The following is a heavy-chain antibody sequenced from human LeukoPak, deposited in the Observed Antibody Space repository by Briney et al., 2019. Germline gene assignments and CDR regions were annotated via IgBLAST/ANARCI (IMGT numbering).Heavy chain of an antibody. CDR1: GYTFTSYG. V-gene: IGHV1-18*01. D-gene: IGHD6-25*01. CDR2: ISAYNGNT. J-gene: IGHJ4*02. CDR3: ARAPRGSSAKGEFDY. Sequence: ASVKVSCKASGYTFTSYGISWVRQAPGQGLEWMGWISAYNGNTNYAQKLQGRVTMTTDTSTSTAYMELRSLRSDDTAVYYCARAPRGSSAKGEFDYWGQGTLVTVSS.